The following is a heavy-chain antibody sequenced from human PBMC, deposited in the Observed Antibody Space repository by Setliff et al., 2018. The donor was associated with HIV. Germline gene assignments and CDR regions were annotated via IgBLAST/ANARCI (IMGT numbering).Heavy chain of an antibody. J-gene: IGHJ4*02. CDR1: GGTFSSYA. CDR3: ASRHYYDSSGYYSN. V-gene: IGHV1-69*13. Sequence: RASVKVSCKASGGTFSSYAISWVRQAPGQGLEWMGGIIPIFGRANSAQKFQGRVTITADESTSTAYMELSSLRSEDTAVYFCASRHYYDSSGYYSNWGQGTLVTVSS. CDR2: IIPIFGRA. D-gene: IGHD3-22*01.